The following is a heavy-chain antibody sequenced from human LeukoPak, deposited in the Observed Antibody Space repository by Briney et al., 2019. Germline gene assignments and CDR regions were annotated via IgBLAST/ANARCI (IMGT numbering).Heavy chain of an antibody. CDR2: MNPNSGNT. CDR3: ARGYLTMVRGVIISIPGGY. CDR1: GYTFTSYD. D-gene: IGHD3-10*01. J-gene: IGHJ4*02. Sequence: GASVKVSCKASGYTFTSYDINWVRQATGQGLEWMGWMNPNSGNTGYAQKFQGRVTMTRNTSISTAYMELSSLKSEDTAVYYCARGYLTMVRGVIISIPGGYWGQGTLVTVSS. V-gene: IGHV1-8*01.